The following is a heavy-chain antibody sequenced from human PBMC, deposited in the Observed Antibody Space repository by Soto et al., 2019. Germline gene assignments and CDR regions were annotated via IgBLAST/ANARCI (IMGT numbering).Heavy chain of an antibody. CDR1: GGTFSSYA. D-gene: IGHD3-10*01. Sequence: ASVKVSCNASGGTFSSYAISWVRQAPGQGLEWMGGIIPIFGTANYAQKFQGRVTITADKSTSTAYMELSSLRSEDTAVYYCARDLKYGYYGMDVWGQGTTVTVSS. V-gene: IGHV1-69*06. J-gene: IGHJ6*02. CDR3: ARDLKYGYYGMDV. CDR2: IIPIFGTA.